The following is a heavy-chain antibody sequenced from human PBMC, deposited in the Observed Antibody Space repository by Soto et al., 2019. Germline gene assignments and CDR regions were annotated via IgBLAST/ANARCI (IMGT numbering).Heavy chain of an antibody. V-gene: IGHV1-8*01. J-gene: IGHJ6*03. CDR1: GDTFTSYD. CDR2: MNPNSGNT. CDR3: ARGNLENYYCYMDV. Sequence: QVQGVQTGSEVNKPGASVKVSCKASGDTFTSYDINWGRQATGQGCEWMGWMNPNSGNTGYAQKFQGRVTMTRNTSISTAYTELSSLRSEDTAVYYCARGNLENYYCYMDVWGKGTTVTVSS.